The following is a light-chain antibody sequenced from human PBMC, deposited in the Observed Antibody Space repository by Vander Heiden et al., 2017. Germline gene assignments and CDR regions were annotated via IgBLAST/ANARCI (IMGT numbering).Light chain of an antibody. Sequence: DIQMTQSLSSLSASVGDRVTITCRASQSVSSYLHWYQQKPGKAPKLLIYAAPSLQSGVPSRFSGSGSGTDFTLTISSLQPEDFATYYCQQSYSTPTTFGHGTRLEIK. J-gene: IGKJ5*01. CDR3: QQSYSTPTT. CDR2: AAP. V-gene: IGKV1-39*01. CDR1: QSVSSY.